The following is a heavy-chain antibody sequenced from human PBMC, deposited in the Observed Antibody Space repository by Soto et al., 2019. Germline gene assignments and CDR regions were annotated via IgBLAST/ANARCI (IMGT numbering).Heavy chain of an antibody. J-gene: IGHJ4*02. CDR3: ARDKDLQPTVWGF. V-gene: IGHV4-31*03. CDR2: VYYSGAT. Sequence: SETLSLTCTVSGDSMATGGHYYNWIRQVPGKGLEWIGYVYYSGATHYTPSLRARATISRDTSKNQFSLRLISVTAADTALYYCARDKDLQPTVWGFWGQGIQVTVSS. CDR1: GDSMATGGHY. D-gene: IGHD3-16*01.